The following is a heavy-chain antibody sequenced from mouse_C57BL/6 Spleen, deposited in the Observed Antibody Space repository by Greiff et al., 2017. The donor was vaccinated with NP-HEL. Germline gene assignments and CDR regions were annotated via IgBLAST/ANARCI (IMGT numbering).Heavy chain of an antibody. CDR3: ARITTVSWYFDV. CDR2: IYPGDGDT. V-gene: IGHV1-82*01. D-gene: IGHD1-1*01. Sequence: QVQLQQSGPELVKPGASVKISCKASGYAFSSSWMNWVKQRPGKGLEWFGRIYPGDGDTNYNGKFKGKATLTADKSSSTAYMQLSSLTSEDSAVYFCARITTVSWYFDVWGTGTTVTVSS. J-gene: IGHJ1*03. CDR1: GYAFSSSW.